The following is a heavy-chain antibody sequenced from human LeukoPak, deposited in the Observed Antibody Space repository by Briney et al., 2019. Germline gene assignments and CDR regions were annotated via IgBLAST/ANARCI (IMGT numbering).Heavy chain of an antibody. CDR3: ARDRPMYSTSWYGNDY. Sequence: PGGSLRLSCVASGFTVSTNYMSWVRQAPGKGLEWVSVIYGVNSTYHTDSVKGRFTISRDNSKNTLYLQMNSLKAEDTAVYYCARDRPMYSTSWYGNDYWGQGTLVTVSS. D-gene: IGHD6-13*01. CDR2: IYGVNST. CDR1: GFTVSTNY. V-gene: IGHV3-66*01. J-gene: IGHJ4*02.